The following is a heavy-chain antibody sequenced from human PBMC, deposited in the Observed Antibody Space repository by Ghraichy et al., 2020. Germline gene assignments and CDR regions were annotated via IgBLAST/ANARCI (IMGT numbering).Heavy chain of an antibody. Sequence: GSLRLSCAASGFTFSSYWMHWVRQAPGKGLVWVSRINSDGSSTSYADSVKGRFTISRDNAKNTLYLQMNSLRAEDTAVYYCASSMYYYDSSGYYGGAFDIWGQGTMVTVSS. CDR2: INSDGSST. V-gene: IGHV3-74*01. CDR3: ASSMYYYDSSGYYGGAFDI. J-gene: IGHJ3*02. D-gene: IGHD3-22*01. CDR1: GFTFSSYW.